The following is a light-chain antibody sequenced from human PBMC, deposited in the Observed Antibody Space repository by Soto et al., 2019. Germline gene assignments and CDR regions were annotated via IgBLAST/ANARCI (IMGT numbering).Light chain of an antibody. Sequence: EIVLTQSPGTLSLSPGERATLSCRASQSVSTRSLAWYQQKPCQAPRLLISGASSRAADIPGRFSGSGSGTDFNLTINRLEPEDFAVYYCQQYDSSPRTFGQGTKVE. J-gene: IGKJ1*01. CDR3: QQYDSSPRT. CDR2: GAS. CDR1: QSVSTRS. V-gene: IGKV3-20*01.